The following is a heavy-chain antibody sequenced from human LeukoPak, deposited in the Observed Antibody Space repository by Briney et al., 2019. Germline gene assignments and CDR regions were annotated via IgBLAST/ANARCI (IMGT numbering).Heavy chain of an antibody. CDR1: GFTFSTYW. CDR3: ASYSSTWGRIDY. J-gene: IGHJ4*02. D-gene: IGHD6-19*01. Sequence: GGSLRLSCAASGFTFSTYWMSWVRQAPGKGLEWVAGIKQDGGEKHYVDSVKGRFTVSRDNAQNSLYLQMNSLGAEDTAVYFCASYSSTWGRIDYWGQGALVTVSS. V-gene: IGHV3-7*02. CDR2: IKQDGGEK.